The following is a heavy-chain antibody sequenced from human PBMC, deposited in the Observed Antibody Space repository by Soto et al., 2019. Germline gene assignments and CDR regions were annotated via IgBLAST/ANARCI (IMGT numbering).Heavy chain of an antibody. CDR3: AADSNSYCSGGSCPVD. CDR1: GYTFTSYA. J-gene: IGHJ4*02. CDR2: INAGNGNT. V-gene: IGHV1-3*01. Sequence: ASVKVSCKASGYTFTSYAMHWVRQAPGQRLEWMGWINAGNGNTKYSQKFQGRVTITRDTSASTAYMELSSLRSEDTAVYYCAADSNSYCSGGSCPVDWGQGTLVTVSS. D-gene: IGHD2-15*01.